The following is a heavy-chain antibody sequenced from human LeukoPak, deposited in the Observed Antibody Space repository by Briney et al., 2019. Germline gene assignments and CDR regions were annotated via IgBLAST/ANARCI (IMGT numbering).Heavy chain of an antibody. CDR3: ARVKPEQLEFPFDY. Sequence: KPSETLSLTCTVSGGSVNSAIYYWIWIRQPPGKGLEWIGYVYYTGRTNYNPSLKSRVTMSVDTSKDQFSLKLSSVTAADTAVYYCARVKPEQLEFPFDYWGQGTLVTVSS. D-gene: IGHD1-1*01. CDR2: VYYTGRT. V-gene: IGHV4-61*01. J-gene: IGHJ4*02. CDR1: GGSVNSAIYY.